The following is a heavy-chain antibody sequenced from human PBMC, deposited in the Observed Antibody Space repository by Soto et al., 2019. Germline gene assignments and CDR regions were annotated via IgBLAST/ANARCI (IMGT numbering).Heavy chain of an antibody. CDR1: GGSISSGGYS. D-gene: IGHD5-12*01. J-gene: IGHJ4*02. CDR2: IYYAGST. Sequence: SETLSLTCAVSGGSISSGGYSWNWIRQPPGKGLEWIGFIYYAGSTKYNPSLNSRVTISVDTSKNQFSLTVTSVTAADTAVYYCARRIVATETLDYWGQGTLVTVSS. CDR3: ARRIVATETLDY. V-gene: IGHV4-61*08.